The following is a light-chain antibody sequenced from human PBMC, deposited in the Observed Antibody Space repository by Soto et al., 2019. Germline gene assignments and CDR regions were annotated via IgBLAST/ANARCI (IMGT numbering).Light chain of an antibody. J-gene: IGKJ2*01. V-gene: IGKV3-20*01. Sequence: EIVLTQSPGPLSLSPGERATLSCRASQSVSSSYLAWYQQKPGQAPRRLIYGASLRATGIPDRFSGSGSGTDFTLTISRLEPEDFAVYYCQQYGSSPLHTFGQGTKLEIK. CDR1: QSVSSSY. CDR2: GAS. CDR3: QQYGSSPLHT.